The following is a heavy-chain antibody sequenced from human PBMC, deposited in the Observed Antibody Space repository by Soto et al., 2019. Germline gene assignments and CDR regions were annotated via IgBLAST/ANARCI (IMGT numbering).Heavy chain of an antibody. V-gene: IGHV4-31*03. J-gene: IGHJ5*02. D-gene: IGHD2-21*01. CDR1: GAALNGGNYY. CDR2: IYVTGAV. CDR3: ARLRIATNNYKWFDP. Sequence: SETLSLTCSVSGAALNGGNYYWSWIRQVPGKGLEWLGHIYVTGAVDYNPSLRDRITISQDTSERQFSLNLRLVTAADTAVYYCARLRIATNNYKWFDPWGQGTLVTVSS.